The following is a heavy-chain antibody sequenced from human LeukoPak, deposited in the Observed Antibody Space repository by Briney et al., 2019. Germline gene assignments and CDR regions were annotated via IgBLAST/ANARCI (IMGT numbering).Heavy chain of an antibody. V-gene: IGHV4-59*12. CDR3: ARGPAIYVYYFDY. D-gene: IGHD3-16*01. CDR2: IYYSGST. Sequence: SETLSLTCTVSGGSISSYYWSWIRQPPGKGLEWIGYIYYSGSTNYNPSLKSRVTISVDTSKNQFSLKLSSVTAEDTAVYYCARGPAIYVYYFDYWGQGTLVTVSS. J-gene: IGHJ4*02. CDR1: GGSISSYY.